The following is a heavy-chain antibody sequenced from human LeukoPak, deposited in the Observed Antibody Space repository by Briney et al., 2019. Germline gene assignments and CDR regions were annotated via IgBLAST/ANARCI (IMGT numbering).Heavy chain of an antibody. V-gene: IGHV4-30-2*01. D-gene: IGHD3-22*01. CDR2: IYHSGST. Sequence: SESLSLTYTVSGGSINSYSWSWIRQPPGKGLEWIGYIYHSGSTYYNPSLKSRVTISVDRSKNQFSLKLTSVTAADTAVYYCASITMIVDDAFDIWGQGTMVIVSA. J-gene: IGHJ3*02. CDR3: ASITMIVDDAFDI. CDR1: GGSINSYS.